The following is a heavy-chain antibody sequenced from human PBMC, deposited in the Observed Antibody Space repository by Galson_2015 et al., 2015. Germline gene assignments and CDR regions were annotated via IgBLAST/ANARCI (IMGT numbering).Heavy chain of an antibody. J-gene: IGHJ4*02. D-gene: IGHD3-10*01. CDR1: GFTFSNYW. V-gene: IGHV3-7*03. CDR2: IKQDGSEK. CDR3: ASQTWTGYFDY. Sequence: SLRLSCAASGFTFSNYWMSWVRQAPGKGLEWVANIKQDGSEKYYVDSVKGRFTISRDNAKNSLYLHMNSLRAEDTAIYYCASQTWTGYFDYWGRGILVTVSS.